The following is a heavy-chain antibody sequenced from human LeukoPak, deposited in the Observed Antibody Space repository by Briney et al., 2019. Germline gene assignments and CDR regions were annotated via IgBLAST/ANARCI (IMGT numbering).Heavy chain of an antibody. CDR1: GFTFSSYG. Sequence: GGSLRLSCAASGFTFSSYGMHWVRQAPGKGLEWVAVISYDGSNKYYADSVKGRFTISRDNSKNTLYLQMNSLRAEDTAVYYCAKLPRVTMIVILFDYWGQGTLVTVSS. CDR2: ISYDGSNK. CDR3: AKLPRVTMIVILFDY. V-gene: IGHV3-30*18. J-gene: IGHJ4*02. D-gene: IGHD3-22*01.